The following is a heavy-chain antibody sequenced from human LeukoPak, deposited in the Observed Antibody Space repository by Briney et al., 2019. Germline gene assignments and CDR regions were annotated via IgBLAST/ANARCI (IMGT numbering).Heavy chain of an antibody. CDR3: ARDGVDIAMGTADY. CDR1: GFTFSIYW. J-gene: IGHJ4*02. V-gene: IGHV3-7*01. Sequence: GGSLRLSCAASGFTFSIYWMTWVRQAPGKGLEWVANINQDGSEKYYVDSVKGRFTISRDNAKNSLFLQMNNLRAEDTAVYYCARDGVDIAMGTADYWGQGTLVTVSS. CDR2: INQDGSEK. D-gene: IGHD5-18*01.